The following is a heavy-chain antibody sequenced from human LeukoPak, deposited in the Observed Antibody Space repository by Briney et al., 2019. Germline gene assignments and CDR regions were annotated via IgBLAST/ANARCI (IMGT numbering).Heavy chain of an antibody. Sequence: GGSLRLSCAASGFTFSSYSMNWVRQAPGKGLEWVSSISSSSSYIYYADSVKGRFTISRDNAKNSLYLQMNSLRAEDTAVYHCARPRYFDWLGDAFDIWGQGTMVTVSS. CDR1: GFTFSSYS. J-gene: IGHJ3*02. CDR3: ARPRYFDWLGDAFDI. V-gene: IGHV3-21*01. CDR2: ISSSSSYI. D-gene: IGHD3-9*01.